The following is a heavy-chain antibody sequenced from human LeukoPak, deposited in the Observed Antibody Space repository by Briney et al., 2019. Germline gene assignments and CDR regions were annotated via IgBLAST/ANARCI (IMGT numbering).Heavy chain of an antibody. J-gene: IGHJ4*02. V-gene: IGHV1-2*02. CDR3: ARASMVRGVIKKIDY. Sequence: ASVKVSCKASGYTFTDYYMHWVRQAPGQGLEWMGWINPNSGGTNYAQKFQGRVTMTRDTSISTAYMELSRLRSDDTAVYYCARASMVRGVIKKIDYWGQGTLVTVSS. D-gene: IGHD3-10*01. CDR2: INPNSGGT. CDR1: GYTFTDYY.